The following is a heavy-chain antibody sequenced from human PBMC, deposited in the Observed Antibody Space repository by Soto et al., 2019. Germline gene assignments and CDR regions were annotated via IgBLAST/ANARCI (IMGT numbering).Heavy chain of an antibody. D-gene: IGHD5-12*01. Sequence: SETLSLTCSVSGGSINSGRSSWNWIRQSPGKGLEWIAYIYHSGSTYYNPSLKSRVTISVDRSENQFSLKLTSVTAADTAVYYCARASKGYSGYVRYWGQGTLVTVSS. V-gene: IGHV4-30-2*06. CDR3: ARASKGYSGYVRY. J-gene: IGHJ4*02. CDR2: IYHSGST. CDR1: GGSINSGRSS.